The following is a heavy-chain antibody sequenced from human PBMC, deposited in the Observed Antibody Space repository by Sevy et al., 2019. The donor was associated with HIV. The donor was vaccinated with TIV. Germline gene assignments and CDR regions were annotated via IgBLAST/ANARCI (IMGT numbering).Heavy chain of an antibody. CDR1: GFTFDDYA. D-gene: IGHD3-3*01. J-gene: IGHJ3*02. CDR2: ISWNSGSI. CDR3: AKSVGLVILDAFDI. V-gene: IGHV3-9*03. Sequence: GGSLRLSCAASGFTFDDYAMHWVRQAPGKGLEWVSGISWNSGSIGYADSVKGRFTISRDNAKNSLYLQMNSLRAEDMALYYCAKSVGLVILDAFDIWGQGTMVTVSS.